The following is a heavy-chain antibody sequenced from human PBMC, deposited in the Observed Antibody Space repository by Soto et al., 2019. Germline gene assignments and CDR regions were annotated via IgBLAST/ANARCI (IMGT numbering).Heavy chain of an antibody. D-gene: IGHD6-6*01. CDR3: ARRGGSSSRYYYYALDA. CDR2: IYSNGDT. J-gene: IGHJ6*02. CDR1: GGSMNNGGYY. Sequence: PSETLSLTCSVSGGSMNNGGYYWSWIRQLPGKGLEWIGYIYSNGDTYYNPSLKSRLTISVDTSKNQFSLNLTSVTAADTAVYYCARRGGSSSRYYYYALDAWGQGNRVAVSS. V-gene: IGHV4-31*03.